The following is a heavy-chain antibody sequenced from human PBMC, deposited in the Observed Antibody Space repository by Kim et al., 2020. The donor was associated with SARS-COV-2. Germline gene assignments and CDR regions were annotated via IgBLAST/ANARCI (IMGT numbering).Heavy chain of an antibody. Sequence: SETLSLTCTVSGGSINSDFWTWIRQSPGKGLEWIGYIRYSGRTEYNPSLGSRVAIFMDTSRRHFSLRLTSVTPEDTSIYYCARLPDVPGWPFDSWGPGTEVPVSS. CDR1: GGSINSDF. D-gene: IGHD6-19*01. CDR3: ARLPDVPGWPFDS. CDR2: IRYSGRT. V-gene: IGHV4-59*08. J-gene: IGHJ4*01.